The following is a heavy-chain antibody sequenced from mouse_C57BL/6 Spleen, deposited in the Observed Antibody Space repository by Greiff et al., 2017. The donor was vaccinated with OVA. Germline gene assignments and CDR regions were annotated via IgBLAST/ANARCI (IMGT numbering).Heavy chain of an antibody. Sequence: VQLQQPGAELVRPGSSVKLSCKASGYTFTSYWMHWVKQRPIQGLEWIGNIDPSGSDTHYNQKFKDKATLTVDKSSSTAYMQLSSLTSENSAVYYCASGPGEGGYWGQGTTLTVSS. V-gene: IGHV1-52*01. CDR3: ASGPGEGGY. CDR2: IDPSGSDT. J-gene: IGHJ2*01. CDR1: GYTFTSYW. D-gene: IGHD1-1*02.